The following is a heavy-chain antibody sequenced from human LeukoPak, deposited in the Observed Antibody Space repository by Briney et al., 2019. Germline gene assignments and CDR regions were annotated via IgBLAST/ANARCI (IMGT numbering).Heavy chain of an antibody. D-gene: IGHD5-24*01. CDR3: ARAGLATTPVDL. J-gene: IGHJ2*01. CDR2: IYSGGST. Sequence: GGSLRLSCAASGFTFSSYSMNWVRQAPGKGLEWVSVIYSGGSTYYADSVKGRFTISRDNSKNTLYLQMNSLRAEDTAVYYCARAGLATTPVDLWGRGTLVTVSS. CDR1: GFTFSSYS. V-gene: IGHV3-53*01.